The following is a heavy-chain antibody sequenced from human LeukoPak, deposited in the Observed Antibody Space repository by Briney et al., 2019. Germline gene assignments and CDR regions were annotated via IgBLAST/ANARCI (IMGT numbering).Heavy chain of an antibody. Sequence: SETLSLTCNVSGGSIRGYYWSWIRQPPGKGLEWIGYIYSSGSTNYNPSLKSRVTISVDTSKNQFSLKLSSVAAADTAVYYCARGSYRANAFDIWGQGTMVTVSS. J-gene: IGHJ3*02. CDR3: ARGSYRANAFDI. CDR2: IYSSGST. CDR1: GGSIRGYY. D-gene: IGHD5-18*01. V-gene: IGHV4-59*01.